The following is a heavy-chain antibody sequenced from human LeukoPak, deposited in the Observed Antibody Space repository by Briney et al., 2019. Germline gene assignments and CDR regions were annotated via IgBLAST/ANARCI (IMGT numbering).Heavy chain of an antibody. D-gene: IGHD3-22*01. V-gene: IGHV1-69*13. CDR3: ARSGPVYYYDSSGYGALGY. Sequence: ASVKVSCKASGGTFSSYAISWVRQAPGQGLEWMGGIIPIFGTANYAQKFQGRVTITADESTSTAYMELSSLRSEDTAVYYCARSGPVYYYDSSGYGALGYWGQGTLVTVSS. CDR1: GGTFSSYA. J-gene: IGHJ4*02. CDR2: IIPIFGTA.